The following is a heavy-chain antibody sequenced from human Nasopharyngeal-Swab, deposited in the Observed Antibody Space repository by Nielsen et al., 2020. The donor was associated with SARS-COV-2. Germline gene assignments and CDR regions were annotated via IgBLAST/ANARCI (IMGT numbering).Heavy chain of an antibody. Sequence: WIRQPPGKGLEWIGEIYHSGSTNYNPSLKSRVTISVDKSKNQFSLKPSSVTAADTAVYYCATADSGWRFDYWGQGTLVTVSS. CDR3: ATADSGWRFDY. V-gene: IGHV4-4*02. CDR2: IYHSGST. J-gene: IGHJ4*02. D-gene: IGHD6-19*01.